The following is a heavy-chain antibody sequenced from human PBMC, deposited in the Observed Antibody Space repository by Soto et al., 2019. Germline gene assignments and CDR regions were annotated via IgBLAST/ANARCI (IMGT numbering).Heavy chain of an antibody. V-gene: IGHV4-59*01. CDR3: ARYCSGGSCSNDAFDI. D-gene: IGHD2-15*01. CDR2: IYYSGST. J-gene: IGHJ3*02. CDR1: GGSISSYY. Sequence: QVQLQESGPGLVKPSETLSLTCTVSGGSISSYYWSWIRQPPGKGLEWIGCIYYSGSTNYNPSLKSRVTISVDTSKNQFSLKLSSVTAADTAVYYCARYCSGGSCSNDAFDIWGQGTMVTVSS.